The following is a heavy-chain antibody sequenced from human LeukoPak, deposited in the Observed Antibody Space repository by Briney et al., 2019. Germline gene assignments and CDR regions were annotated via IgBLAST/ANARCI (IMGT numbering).Heavy chain of an antibody. Sequence: GGSLRLSCAASGFTFSSYSMNWVRQAPGKGLEWVSSITSSSSYIYYADSVRGRFTISRDNAKNSLYLQMNSLRAEDTAVYYCASGPWYHYFDYWGQGTLVTVSS. D-gene: IGHD6-13*01. CDR2: ITSSSSYI. CDR1: GFTFSSYS. V-gene: IGHV3-21*01. CDR3: ASGPWYHYFDY. J-gene: IGHJ4*02.